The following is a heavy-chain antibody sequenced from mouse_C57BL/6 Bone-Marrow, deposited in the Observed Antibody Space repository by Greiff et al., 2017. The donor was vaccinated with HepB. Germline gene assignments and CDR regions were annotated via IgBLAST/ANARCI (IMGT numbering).Heavy chain of an antibody. V-gene: IGHV1-82*01. J-gene: IGHJ1*03. CDR3: ARSENLLLRGYFDV. Sequence: VQLQQSGPELVKPGASVKISCKASGYAFSSSWMNWVKQRPGKGLEWIGRIYPGDGDTNYNGKFKGKATLTADKSSSTAYMQLSSLTSEDSAVYFCARSENLLLRGYFDVWGTGTTVTVSS. CDR2: IYPGDGDT. D-gene: IGHD1-1*01. CDR1: GYAFSSSW.